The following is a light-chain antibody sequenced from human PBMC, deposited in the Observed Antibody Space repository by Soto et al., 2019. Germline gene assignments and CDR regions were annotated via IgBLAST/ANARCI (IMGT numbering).Light chain of an antibody. CDR3: SSYTSSSTI. J-gene: IGLJ1*01. Sequence: QSVLTQPASMSGSPGQSITISCTGTSSDVGGYNYVPWYQQHPGKAPKLMIYDVSNRPSGVSNRFSGSKSGNTASLTISGLQAEDEDDYYCSSYTSSSTIFGTGTKVTVL. CDR2: DVS. CDR1: SSDVGGYNY. V-gene: IGLV2-14*01.